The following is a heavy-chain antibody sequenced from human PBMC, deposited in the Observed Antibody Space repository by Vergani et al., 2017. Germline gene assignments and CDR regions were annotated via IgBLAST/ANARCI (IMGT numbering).Heavy chain of an antibody. V-gene: IGHV5-51*03. Sequence: EVQLVQSGAEVKKPGESLKISCKGSGYSFTSYWIGWVRQMPGKGLEWMGIIYPGDSDTRYSPSFQGQVTISADKSSSTAYLQWRSLKASDTAVYSCAMAGRWIGAAASVFDYWGQGTLVTVSS. J-gene: IGHJ4*02. CDR3: AMAGRWIGAAASVFDY. CDR1: GYSFTSYW. D-gene: IGHD3-10*01. CDR2: IYPGDSDT.